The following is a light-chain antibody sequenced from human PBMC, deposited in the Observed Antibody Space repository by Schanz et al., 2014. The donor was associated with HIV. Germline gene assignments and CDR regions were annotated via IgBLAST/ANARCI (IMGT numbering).Light chain of an antibody. CDR2: SAS. V-gene: IGKV1-27*01. Sequence: DFQMTQSPSSLSASVGDRVTITCRASQDISNSLAWYQQRPGKVPRLLIDSASTLQTGVPSRFSGSGSGTHFTLTINSLQPEDFATYYCQNTGSAPLTFGGGTKVE. CDR1: QDISNS. CDR3: QNTGSAPLT. J-gene: IGKJ4*01.